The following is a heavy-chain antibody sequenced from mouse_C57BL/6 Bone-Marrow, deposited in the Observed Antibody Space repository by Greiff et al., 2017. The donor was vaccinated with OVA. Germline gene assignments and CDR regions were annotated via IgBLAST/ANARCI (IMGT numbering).Heavy chain of an antibody. D-gene: IGHD1-1*01. CDR2: ISSGGSYT. CDR1: GFTFSSYG. V-gene: IGHV5-6*02. J-gene: IGHJ2*01. Sequence: EAKLVDSGGDLVKPGGSLKLSCAASGFTFSSYGMSWVRQTPDKRLEWVATISSGGSYTYYPDSVKGRFTISRDNAKNTLYLQMSSLKSEDTAMYYCARHGVVAYFDYWGQGTTLTVSS. CDR3: ARHGVVAYFDY.